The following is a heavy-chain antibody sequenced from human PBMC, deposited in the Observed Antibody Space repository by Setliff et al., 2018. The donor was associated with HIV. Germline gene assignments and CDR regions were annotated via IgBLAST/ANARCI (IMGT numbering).Heavy chain of an antibody. V-gene: IGHV1-69*10. CDR2: IIPIFGIA. Sequence: GASVKVSCKASGGTFSSYVISWVRQAPGQGLEWMGGIIPIFGIADYAEKFHGRVTMTADTSTDSAYMELSTLTSEDTAVYYCARVRLGYNDLTPPRHTHALGYWGQGTLVTVS. CDR3: ARVRLGYNDLTPPRHTHALGY. CDR1: GGTFSSYV. D-gene: IGHD6-25*01. J-gene: IGHJ4*02.